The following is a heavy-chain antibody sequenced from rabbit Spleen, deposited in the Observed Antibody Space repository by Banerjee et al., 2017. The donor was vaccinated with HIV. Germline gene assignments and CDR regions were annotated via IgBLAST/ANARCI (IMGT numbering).Heavy chain of an antibody. V-gene: IGHV1S45*01. Sequence: QEQLVESGGGLVQPEGSLTLTCTVSGFSFNSGYDMCWVRQAPGKGLEWIACIYAGSSSGFTYSATWAKGRFTCSKTSSTTVTLQMTSLTVADTATYFCARDTSSSFSSYGMDLWGPGTLVTVS. J-gene: IGHJ6*01. CDR1: GFSFNSGYD. CDR3: ARDTSSSFSSYGMDL. CDR2: IYAGSSSGFT. D-gene: IGHD1-1*01.